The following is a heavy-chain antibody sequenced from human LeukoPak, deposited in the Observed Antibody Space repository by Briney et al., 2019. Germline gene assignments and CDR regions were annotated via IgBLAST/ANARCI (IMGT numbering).Heavy chain of an antibody. CDR3: AREDSVVVPGVMGVPNSWFDP. CDR1: GSSISSGYY. J-gene: IGHJ5*02. V-gene: IGHV4-38-2*02. D-gene: IGHD2-2*01. Sequence: SETLSLTCAVSGSSISSGYYWDWIRQPPGKGLEWIGSIYHSGSTYYNPSLKSRVTISVDTSKNQLSLQLSSVTAADTAVYYCAREDSVVVPGVMGVPNSWFDPWGQGTLVTVSS. CDR2: IYHSGST.